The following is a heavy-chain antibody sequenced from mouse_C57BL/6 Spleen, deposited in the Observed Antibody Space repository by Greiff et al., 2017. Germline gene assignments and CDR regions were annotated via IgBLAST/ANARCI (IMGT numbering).Heavy chain of an antibody. V-gene: IGHV1-62-3*01. CDR2: IDPNNGGT. D-gene: IGHD2-5*01. CDR3: ARDSNHWYFDV. Sequence: QVQLQQPGAELVKPGASVKLSCKASGYTFTSYWMHWVKQRPGRGLEWIGRIDPNNGGTIYNQKFKGKATLTVDKSSSTAYMELRSLTSEDTAVYYCARDSNHWYFDVWGTGTTVTVSS. CDR1: GYTFTSYW. J-gene: IGHJ1*03.